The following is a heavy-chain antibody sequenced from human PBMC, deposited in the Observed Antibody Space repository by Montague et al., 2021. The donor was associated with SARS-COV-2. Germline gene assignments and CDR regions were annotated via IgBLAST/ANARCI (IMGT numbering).Heavy chain of an antibody. Sequence: SETLSLTCVISDVSLSSSTWWSWVRQSPGKGLEWVGETYLSGFTQYNPSVKSRVTISLDDSRSQFSLRLTSVTAADTAVYFCARGGLGNRGFDYWGQGALVTVSS. CDR2: TYLSGFT. D-gene: IGHD3/OR15-3a*01. V-gene: IGHV4-4*02. CDR1: DVSLSSSTW. J-gene: IGHJ4*02. CDR3: ARGGLGNRGFDY.